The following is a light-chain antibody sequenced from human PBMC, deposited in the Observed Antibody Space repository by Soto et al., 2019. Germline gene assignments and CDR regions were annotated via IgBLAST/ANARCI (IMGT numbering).Light chain of an antibody. CDR2: DAS. CDR3: QQYNNWRT. CDR1: QSVSSY. V-gene: IGKV3-11*01. J-gene: IGKJ1*01. Sequence: EILLTQSPSTLSLSPGERATLSCRASQSVSSYLAWYQQKPGQAPRLLIYDASNRATGIPARFSGSGSGTVFTLTISSLEPEDFAVYYCQQYNNWRTFGQGTKVDIK.